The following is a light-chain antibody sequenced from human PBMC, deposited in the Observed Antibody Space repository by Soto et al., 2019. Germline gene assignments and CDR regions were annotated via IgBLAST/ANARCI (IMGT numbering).Light chain of an antibody. CDR3: GTWDSSLNAGV. J-gene: IGLJ2*01. CDR2: ESN. Sequence: HSVLTQPPSVSAAPGQKVTISCSGRSSNIGKYDVSWYQQFPGAAPKLLIYESNRRPSGIPDRFSGSRSGASATLGITGLQTGDEADYYCGTWDSSLNAGVFGGGTKLTVL. CDR1: SSNIGKYD. V-gene: IGLV1-51*02.